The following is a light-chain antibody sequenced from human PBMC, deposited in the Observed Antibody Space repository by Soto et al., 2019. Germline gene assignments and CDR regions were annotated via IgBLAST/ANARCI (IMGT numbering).Light chain of an antibody. CDR3: MQGTHWPWT. V-gene: IGKV2-30*02. CDR2: KVS. CDR1: QSLVHSDGKTY. Sequence: DVVMTQSPLSLPVTLGQPASISCRSSQSLVHSDGKTYLNWFQQRPGQSPRRLIYKVSNRDSGVPDRFSGSGSGTDFTLKISRVEAEDVGLYYCMQGTHWPWTFGQGTKVDIK. J-gene: IGKJ1*01.